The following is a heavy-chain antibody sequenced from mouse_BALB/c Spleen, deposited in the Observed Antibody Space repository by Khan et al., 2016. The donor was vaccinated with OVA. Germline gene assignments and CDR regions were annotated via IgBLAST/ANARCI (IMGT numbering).Heavy chain of an antibody. CDR1: GYSFTSYY. D-gene: IGHD2-12*01. Sequence: EVQLKESGPELMKPGASVKISYKASGYSFTSYYIHWVIQSHGKSLEWIGYIDPFSGGTTYNQKFKGKATLTVDKSSNTASIHLINLTSEDSAVYYCTRHCYDAWFTYWGQGTLVTVSA. CDR2: IDPFSGGT. CDR3: TRHCYDAWFTY. J-gene: IGHJ3*01. V-gene: IGHV1S135*01.